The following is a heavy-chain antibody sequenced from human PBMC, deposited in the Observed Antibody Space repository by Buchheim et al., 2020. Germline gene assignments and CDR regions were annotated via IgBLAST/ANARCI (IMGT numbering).Heavy chain of an antibody. V-gene: IGHV3-48*02. D-gene: IGHD3-3*01. CDR3: TRDPLWSGF. CDR1: GFSFSAYN. CDR2: ISSSATI. Sequence: EVQLVESGGDLVQPGGSLRLSCAASGFSFSAYNMDWVRQAPGKGLEWVAYISSSATIYCADSVKGRFIISRDNARNSLYLQMNSLRDDDTGVYYCTRDPLWSGFWGQGTL. J-gene: IGHJ4*02.